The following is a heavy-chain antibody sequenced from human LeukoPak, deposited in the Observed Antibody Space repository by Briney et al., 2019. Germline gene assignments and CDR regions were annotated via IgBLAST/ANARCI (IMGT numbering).Heavy chain of an antibody. J-gene: IGHJ5*02. Sequence: GASVKVSCKASGYTFTSYGINWVRQAPGQGLEWVGWISTYNGNTNYVQKLQGRVTMTTDTSTSTAYMDLRSLRSDDTAVYYCARDPMGATSFNPWGQGTLVTVSS. CDR1: GYTFTSYG. CDR3: ARDPMGATSFNP. CDR2: ISTYNGNT. D-gene: IGHD1-26*01. V-gene: IGHV1-18*01.